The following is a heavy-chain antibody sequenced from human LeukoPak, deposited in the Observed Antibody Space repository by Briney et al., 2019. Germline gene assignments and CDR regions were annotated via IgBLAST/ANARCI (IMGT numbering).Heavy chain of an antibody. D-gene: IGHD6-19*01. V-gene: IGHV1-69*02. Sequence: GSSVKVSCKASGGTFSSNTINGVRQAPGQGLEGMGGIIPILGVANYAQKFQGGVTITADTSTGTVYMELTSLTSEDTAVYYCARGHSSGWSYFDNWGQGTLVIVPP. CDR1: GGTFSSNT. CDR3: ARGHSSGWSYFDN. CDR2: IIPILGVA. J-gene: IGHJ4*02.